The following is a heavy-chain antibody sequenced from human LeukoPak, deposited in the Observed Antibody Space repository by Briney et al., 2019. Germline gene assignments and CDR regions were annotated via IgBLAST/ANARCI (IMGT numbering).Heavy chain of an antibody. J-gene: IGHJ4*02. Sequence: GGSLSLSCAASGFTFSSYGMHWVRQAPGKGLEWVAVIWYDGSNKYYADSVKGRFTISRDNSKNTLYLQMNSLRAEDTAVYYCARVPHRGVATIINFDYWGQGTLVTVSS. D-gene: IGHD5-12*01. CDR2: IWYDGSNK. CDR1: GFTFSSYG. V-gene: IGHV3-33*01. CDR3: ARVPHRGVATIINFDY.